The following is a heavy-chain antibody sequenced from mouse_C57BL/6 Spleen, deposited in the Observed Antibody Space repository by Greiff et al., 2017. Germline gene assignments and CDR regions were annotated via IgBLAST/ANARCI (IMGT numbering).Heavy chain of an antibody. CDR3: ARGNGFPIDY. CDR1: GYTFTDYY. CDR2: IYPGSGNT. V-gene: IGHV1-76*01. J-gene: IGHJ2*01. Sequence: QVQLQQSGAELVRPGASVKLSCKASGYTFTDYYINWVKQRPGQGLEWIARIYPGSGNTYYNEKFKGKATLTAEKSSSTAYMQLSSLTSEDSAVYFCARGNGFPIDYWGQGTTLTVSS.